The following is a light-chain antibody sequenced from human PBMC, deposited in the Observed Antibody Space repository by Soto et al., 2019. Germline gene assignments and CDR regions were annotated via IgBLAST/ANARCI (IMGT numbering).Light chain of an antibody. J-gene: IGKJ1*01. CDR1: QTISSW. Sequence: DIQMTQSPSTLSGSVGDRVTITCRASQTISSWLAWYQQKQGKAPKLLIYKASTLKSGVPSRFRGSGSGTEFTLPISRLQPDDFETYYCQHYNSYSEAFGQGTKVDIK. CDR2: KAS. V-gene: IGKV1-5*03. CDR3: QHYNSYSEA.